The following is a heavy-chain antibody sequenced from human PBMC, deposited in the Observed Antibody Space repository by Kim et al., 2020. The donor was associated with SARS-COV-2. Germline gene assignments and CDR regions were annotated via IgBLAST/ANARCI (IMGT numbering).Heavy chain of an antibody. CDR3: ARGFYQGRFDC. Sequence: GGSLRLSCSASGFKFDDYGMSWVRQVPGKGLEWVCGIKRDGSTTAYADSVMGRFTISRDNAKRFLYVQMDSLRVDDTALYYCARGFYQGRFDCWGQGTLVSVSS. V-gene: IGHV3-20*04. J-gene: IGHJ4*02. CDR2: IKRDGSTT. CDR1: GFKFDDYG. D-gene: IGHD2-2*01.